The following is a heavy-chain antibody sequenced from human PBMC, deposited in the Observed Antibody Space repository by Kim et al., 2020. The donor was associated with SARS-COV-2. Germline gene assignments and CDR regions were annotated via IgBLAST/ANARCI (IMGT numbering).Heavy chain of an antibody. Sequence: GGSLRLSCAASGFTFSSYSMNWVRQAPGKGLEWVSSISSSSSYIYYADSVKGRFTISRDNAKNSLYLQMNSLRAEDTAVYYCARAYSSGWAYFDYLGQGTLVTVSS. CDR1: GFTFSSYS. CDR2: ISSSSSYI. D-gene: IGHD6-19*01. CDR3: ARAYSSGWAYFDY. J-gene: IGHJ4*02. V-gene: IGHV3-21*01.